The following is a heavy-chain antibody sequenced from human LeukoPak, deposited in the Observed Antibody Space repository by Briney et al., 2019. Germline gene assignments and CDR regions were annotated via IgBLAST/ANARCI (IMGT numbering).Heavy chain of an antibody. CDR3: ARNSFRSGTYTPHEY. CDR2: MSPNSGNT. CDR1: GYTFTSYD. J-gene: IGHJ4*02. V-gene: IGHV1-8*01. Sequence: GASVKVSCKASGYTFTSYDINWVRQATGQGLEWMGWMSPNSGNTGYAQKFQGRVTVTRNTSISTAYMELSSLRSEDTAMYYCARNSFRSGTYTPHEYWGQGTLVTVSS. D-gene: IGHD1-26*01.